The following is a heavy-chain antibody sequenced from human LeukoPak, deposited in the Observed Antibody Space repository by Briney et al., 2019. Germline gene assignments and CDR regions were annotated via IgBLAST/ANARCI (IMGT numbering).Heavy chain of an antibody. CDR2: IYYSGST. CDR3: ARDRGPSEATVAFDY. V-gene: IGHV4-59*01. CDR1: GGSINSYY. Sequence: SETLSLTCTVSGGSINSYYWSWVRQPPGKGLEWIGYIYYSGSTNYNPSLKSRVTISVDTSKNQFSLKLSSVIAADTAVYYCARDRGPSEATVAFDYWGQGTLSPSPQ. D-gene: IGHD4-11*01. J-gene: IGHJ4*02.